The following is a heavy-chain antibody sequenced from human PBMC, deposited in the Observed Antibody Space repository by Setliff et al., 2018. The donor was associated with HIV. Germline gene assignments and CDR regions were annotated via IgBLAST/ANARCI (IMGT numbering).Heavy chain of an antibody. CDR1: GFRFTTYW. CDR2: VKQDGSEQ. V-gene: IGHV3-7*01. CDR3: ARVYVANIAAAGPYFDY. J-gene: IGHJ4*02. Sequence: PGGSLRLSCAASGFRFTTYWMSWVRQAPGKGLEWLANVKQDGSEQYYLDSVKGRFTISRDNANDSLYLQMNTLRAEDTAVYYCARVYVANIAAAGPYFDYWGQGTLVTVSS. D-gene: IGHD6-13*01.